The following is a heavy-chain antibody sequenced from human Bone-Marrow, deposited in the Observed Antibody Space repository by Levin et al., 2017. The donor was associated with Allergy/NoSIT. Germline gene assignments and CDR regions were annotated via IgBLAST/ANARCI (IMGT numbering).Heavy chain of an antibody. Sequence: GESLKISCAASGFIFSDYWMTWVRQTPGKGLEWVANIKEDGSEGFYVDSVKGRFTVSRDKAGKSVFLQMNSLRAEDTAVYYCASMGIVVASNGALDYWGQGALVTVSS. V-gene: IGHV3-7*01. J-gene: IGHJ4*02. CDR1: GFIFSDYW. CDR2: IKEDGSEG. CDR3: ASMGIVVASNGALDY. D-gene: IGHD2-15*01.